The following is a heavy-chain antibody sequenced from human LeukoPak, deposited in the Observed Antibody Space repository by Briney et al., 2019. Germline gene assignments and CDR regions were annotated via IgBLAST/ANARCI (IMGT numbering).Heavy chain of an antibody. D-gene: IGHD6-13*01. CDR3: ARVVAAAGEGPLFDY. V-gene: IGHV3-11*01. Sequence: GGSLRLSCAASGFTFSDYYVSWIRQAPGKGLEWVSYISSSGSTIYYADSVKGRFTISRDNAKNSLYLQMNSLRAEDTAVYYCARVVAAAGEGPLFDYWGQGTLVTVSS. CDR1: GFTFSDYY. J-gene: IGHJ4*02. CDR2: ISSSGSTI.